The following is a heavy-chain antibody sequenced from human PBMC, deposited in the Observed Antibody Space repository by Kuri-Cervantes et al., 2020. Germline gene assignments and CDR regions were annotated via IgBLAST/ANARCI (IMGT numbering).Heavy chain of an antibody. CDR2: INHSGST. CDR3: ARGRPKKGYYYYMDV. CDR1: GESFSNHY. J-gene: IGHJ6*03. V-gene: IGHV4-34*01. Sequence: SETLSLTCAVYGESFSNHYRSWIRQPPGKGLEWIGEINHSGSTNYNPSLKSRVTISVDTSKNQFSLKLSSVTAADTAVYYCARGRPKKGYYYYMDVWGKGTTVTVSS.